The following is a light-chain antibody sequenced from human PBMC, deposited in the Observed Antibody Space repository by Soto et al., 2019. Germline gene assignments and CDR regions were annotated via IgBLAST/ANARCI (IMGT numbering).Light chain of an antibody. V-gene: IGKV1-39*01. Sequence: DIQMTQSPSSLSASVGDRVTITCRASQSIGSYLNWYQQSSGRAPKLLIYAASTLQSEAPSRFSGSGSGTEFTLTISSLQPEDFATYYCQQSYNTLTWTFGQGTKVDIK. J-gene: IGKJ1*01. CDR1: QSIGSY. CDR2: AAS. CDR3: QQSYNTLTWT.